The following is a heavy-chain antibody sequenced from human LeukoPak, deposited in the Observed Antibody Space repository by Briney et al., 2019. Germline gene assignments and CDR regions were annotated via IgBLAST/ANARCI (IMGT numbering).Heavy chain of an antibody. CDR2: FDPEDGET. D-gene: IGHD1-26*01. V-gene: IGHV1-24*01. Sequence: ASVKVSCTVSGYTLTELSMHWVRQAPGKGLEWMGGFDPEDGETIYAQKFQGRVTMTEDTSTDTAYMELSSLRSEDTAVYYCATGVGATTYYYGMDVRGQGTTVTVSS. CDR3: ATGVGATTYYYGMDV. J-gene: IGHJ6*02. CDR1: GYTLTELS.